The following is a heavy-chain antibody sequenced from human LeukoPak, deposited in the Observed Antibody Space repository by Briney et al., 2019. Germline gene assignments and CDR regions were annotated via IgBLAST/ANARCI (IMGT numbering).Heavy chain of an antibody. CDR3: ALGVGGGNSGPVNFDY. CDR1: GFTFSRYW. Sequence: PGGPLRLACAASGFTFSRYWVRWVRQPPGKALVWVSRINADGSTTRYADSVKGRFTISRDNAKNTLFVQMNSLRAEDTAVYYCALGVGGGNSGPVNFDYWGQGTLVTVSS. D-gene: IGHD4-23*01. CDR2: INADGSTT. V-gene: IGHV3-74*01. J-gene: IGHJ4*02.